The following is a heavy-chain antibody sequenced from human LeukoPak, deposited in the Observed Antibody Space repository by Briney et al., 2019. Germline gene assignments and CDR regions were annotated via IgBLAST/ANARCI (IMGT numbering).Heavy chain of an antibody. D-gene: IGHD1-14*01. J-gene: IGHJ6*03. CDR2: ISSSSSYI. V-gene: IGHV3-21*01. CDR3: ARDRGNQCGYYYYYMDV. CDR1: GFTFSSYT. Sequence: PGGSLRLSCAASGFTFSSYTMNWVRQAPGKGLEWVSSISSSSSYIYYADSVKGRFTISRDNAKNSLYLQMNSLRAEDTAVYYCARDRGNQCGYYYYYMDVWGKGTTVTVSS.